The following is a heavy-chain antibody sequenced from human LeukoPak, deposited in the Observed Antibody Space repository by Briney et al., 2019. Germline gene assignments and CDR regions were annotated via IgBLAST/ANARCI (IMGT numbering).Heavy chain of an antibody. J-gene: IGHJ6*03. Sequence: SETLSLTCTVSGGSISSYYWSWIRQPPGKGLEWIGYIYYSGSTNYNPSLKSRVTISVDTSKNQFSLKLSSVTAADTAVYYCARHRRGYDLESGHYYYYMDVWGKRTTVTVS. CDR2: IYYSGST. CDR3: ARHRRGYDLESGHYYYYMDV. CDR1: GGSISSYY. D-gene: IGHD5-12*01. V-gene: IGHV4-59*01.